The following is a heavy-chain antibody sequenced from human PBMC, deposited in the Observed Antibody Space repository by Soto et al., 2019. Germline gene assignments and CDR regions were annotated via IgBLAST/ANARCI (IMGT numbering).Heavy chain of an antibody. Sequence: GGSLRLSCAASGFTFSDHYMDWVRQAPGRGLEWVGRTKNRAFSYTTQYAASVKGRFTISRDDSKNSLYLQMNSLQTEDTAVYYCVKDSGYGYFDYWGQGTLVTVSS. CDR1: GFTFSDHY. V-gene: IGHV3-72*01. CDR3: VKDSGYGYFDY. D-gene: IGHD5-12*01. J-gene: IGHJ4*02. CDR2: TKNRAFSYTT.